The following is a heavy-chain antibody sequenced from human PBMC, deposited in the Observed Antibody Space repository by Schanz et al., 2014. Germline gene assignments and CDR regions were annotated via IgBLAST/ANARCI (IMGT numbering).Heavy chain of an antibody. Sequence: ESGGGLVQPGGSLRLSCAASGFTLSNSDMHWVRQGTGKGLGWVSTIGYLGDTYYPDSVKGRFTVSRDSGQNSLYLQMNSLRAGDTAVYYCARAQGNNWYGKGIDYWGQGTQVTVSS. V-gene: IGHV3-13*01. CDR2: IGYLGDT. J-gene: IGHJ4*02. D-gene: IGHD1-1*01. CDR3: ARAQGNNWYGKGIDY. CDR1: GFTLSNSD.